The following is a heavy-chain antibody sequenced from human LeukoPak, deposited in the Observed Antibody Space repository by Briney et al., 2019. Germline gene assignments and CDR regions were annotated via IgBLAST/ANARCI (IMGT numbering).Heavy chain of an antibody. Sequence: ASVNVSCKASGYTFTSYAMHWVRQAPGQRLEWMGWINAGNGNTKYSQKFQGRVTITRDTSASTAYMELSSLRSEDTAVYYCARLFPLIAARTKTNWFDPWGQGTLSPSPQ. CDR1: GYTFTSYA. D-gene: IGHD6-13*01. J-gene: IGHJ5*02. CDR3: ARLFPLIAARTKTNWFDP. V-gene: IGHV1-3*01. CDR2: INAGNGNT.